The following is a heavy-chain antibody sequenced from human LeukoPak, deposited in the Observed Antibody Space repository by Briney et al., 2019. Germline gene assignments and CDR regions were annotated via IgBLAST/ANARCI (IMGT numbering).Heavy chain of an antibody. CDR2: IYYSGST. CDR3: ASIAARGTH. D-gene: IGHD6-13*01. Sequence: NPSETLSLTCTVSGGSISSSSYYWGWIRQPPGKGLEWIGSIYYSGSTYYNPSLKSRVTISVDTSKNQFSLKLSSVTAADTAVYYCASIAARGTHWGQGTLVTVSS. V-gene: IGHV4-39*01. CDR1: GGSISSSSYY. J-gene: IGHJ4*02.